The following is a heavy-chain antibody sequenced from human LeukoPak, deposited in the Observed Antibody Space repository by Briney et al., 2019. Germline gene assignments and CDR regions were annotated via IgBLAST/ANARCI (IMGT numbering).Heavy chain of an antibody. V-gene: IGHV4-4*07. Sequence: SETLSLTCAVSGGSISSSNWWSWVRQPAGKGLEWIGRIYTSGSTNYNPSLKSRVTMSVDTSKNQFSLKLSSVTAADTAVYYCAREEGYFCSGGSCYSYYMDVWGKGTTVTISS. J-gene: IGHJ6*03. CDR2: IYTSGST. D-gene: IGHD2-15*01. CDR1: GGSISSSNW. CDR3: AREEGYFCSGGSCYSYYMDV.